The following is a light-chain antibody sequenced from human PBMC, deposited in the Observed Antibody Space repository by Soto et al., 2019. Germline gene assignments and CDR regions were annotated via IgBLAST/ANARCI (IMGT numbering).Light chain of an antibody. CDR1: SSDVGGYNY. V-gene: IGLV2-14*01. CDR3: ISYTSSSTRI. J-gene: IGLJ1*01. Sequence: QSALTQPASVSGSPGQSITISCTGTSSDVGGYNYVSWYQQHPGKATKLMIYDVSNRPSGVSNRFSGSKSGNTASLTISGLQAEDEADYYCISYTSSSTRIFRTRTKVTVL. CDR2: DVS.